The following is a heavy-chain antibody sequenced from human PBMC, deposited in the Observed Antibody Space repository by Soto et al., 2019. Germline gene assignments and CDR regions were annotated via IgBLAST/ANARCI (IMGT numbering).Heavy chain of an antibody. V-gene: IGHV1-18*04. J-gene: IGHJ5*02. D-gene: IGHD3-22*01. CDR1: GYTCTSYG. Sequence: ASVKVSCKASGYTCTSYGISWVRQAPGQGLEWMGWISAYNGNTNYAQKLQGRVTMTTDTSTSTAYMELRSLRSDDTAVYYCARIAGGSGYYQGWFDPWGQGTLVTVSS. CDR3: ARIAGGSGYYQGWFDP. CDR2: ISAYNGNT.